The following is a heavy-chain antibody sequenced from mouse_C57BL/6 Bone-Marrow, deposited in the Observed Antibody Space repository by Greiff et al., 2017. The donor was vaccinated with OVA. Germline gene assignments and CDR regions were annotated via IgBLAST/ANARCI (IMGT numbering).Heavy chain of an antibody. CDR2: ISDGGSYT. Sequence: EVNVVESGGGLVKPGGSLKLSCAASGFTFSSYAMSWVRQTPETRLEWVATISDGGSYTYYPDNVKGRFTISGDNAKNNLYLQMSHLKSEDTAMYYCARDSYGSSPYAMDYWGQGTSVTVSS. CDR3: ARDSYGSSPYAMDY. J-gene: IGHJ4*01. CDR1: GFTFSSYA. V-gene: IGHV5-4*01. D-gene: IGHD1-1*01.